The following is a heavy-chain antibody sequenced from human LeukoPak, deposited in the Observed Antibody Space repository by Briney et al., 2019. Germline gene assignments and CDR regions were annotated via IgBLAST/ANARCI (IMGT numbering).Heavy chain of an antibody. J-gene: IGHJ6*02. Sequence: GGSLRLSCGASGLTVSSNYMSWVRQASGKGLEWVGRIRGKADSYATAYAASVKGRFSISRDDSKNTAYLQMSSLKTEDTAVYYCTRLAPYGDQKYYYYGMDVWGQGTTVTVSS. D-gene: IGHD4-17*01. CDR1: GLTVSSNY. V-gene: IGHV3-73*01. CDR2: IRGKADSYAT. CDR3: TRLAPYGDQKYYYYGMDV.